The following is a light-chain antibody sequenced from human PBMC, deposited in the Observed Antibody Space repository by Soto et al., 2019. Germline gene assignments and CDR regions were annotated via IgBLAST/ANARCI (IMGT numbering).Light chain of an antibody. CDR1: QSVSSN. V-gene: IGKV3-15*01. Sequence: EIVMTQSPATLSVSPGERATLSCRAGQSVSSNLAWYQQKPGQAPSLLIYGASTRATGIPARFSGSGSGTEFTLTISSLQSEDFAVYYCQQYNNWPRGTFGQGTKVDI. J-gene: IGKJ1*01. CDR3: QQYNNWPRGT. CDR2: GAS.